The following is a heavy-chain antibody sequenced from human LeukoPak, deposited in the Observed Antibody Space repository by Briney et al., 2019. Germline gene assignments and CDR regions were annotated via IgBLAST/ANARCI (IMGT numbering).Heavy chain of an antibody. Sequence: GGSLRLSCAASGFSLSTFWMHWVRQAPGKGLAWVSRIDYDGITTTYADSVKGRFTISRDNAKKTLYLQMNSLRAEDTAVYYCTHLGWFDPWGQGTLVTVSS. J-gene: IGHJ5*02. CDR2: IDYDGITT. V-gene: IGHV3-74*01. CDR1: GFSLSTFW. CDR3: THLGWFDP.